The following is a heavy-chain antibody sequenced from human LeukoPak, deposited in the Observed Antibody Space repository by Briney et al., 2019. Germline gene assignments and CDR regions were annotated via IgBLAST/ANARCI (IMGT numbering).Heavy chain of an antibody. V-gene: IGHV3-15*01. D-gene: IGHD3-22*01. J-gene: IGHJ4*02. CDR3: ATDDSSGYRPFDY. Sequence: GGSLRLSCAASGFTFSYAWMSWVRQAPGKGLERVGRIKSKIDGGTTDYAAPVKDRFTLSRDDSENTLYLQMNSLKSEDTAVYFCATDDSSGYRPFDYWGQGTLVTVSS. CDR1: GFTFSYAW. CDR2: IKSKIDGGTT.